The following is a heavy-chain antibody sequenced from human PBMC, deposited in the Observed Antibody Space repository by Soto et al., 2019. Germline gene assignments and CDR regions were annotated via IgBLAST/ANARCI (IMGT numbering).Heavy chain of an antibody. CDR2: IWYDGSNK. D-gene: IGHD3-16*01. V-gene: IGHV3-33*01. J-gene: IGHJ3*02. CDR1: GFTFSSYG. Sequence: GGSLRLSCAASGFTFSSYGMHWVRQAPGKGLEWVAVIWYDGSNKYYADSVKGRFTIPRDNSKNTLYLQMNSLRAEDTAVYYCARDKGSFSTGGAFDIWGQGTMVTVSS. CDR3: ARDKGSFSTGGAFDI.